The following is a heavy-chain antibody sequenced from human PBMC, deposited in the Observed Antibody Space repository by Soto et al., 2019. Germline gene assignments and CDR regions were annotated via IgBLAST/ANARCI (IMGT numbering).Heavy chain of an antibody. CDR2: ISYDGSNK. Sequence: GGSLTLSCAASGFTFSSYGMHWVRQAPGKGLEWVAVISYDGSNKYYADSVKGRFTISRDNSKNTLYLQMNSLRAEDTAVYYCAKDGAARPLSSFDYWGQGTLVTVSS. D-gene: IGHD6-6*01. J-gene: IGHJ4*02. CDR3: AKDGAARPLSSFDY. CDR1: GFTFSSYG. V-gene: IGHV3-30*18.